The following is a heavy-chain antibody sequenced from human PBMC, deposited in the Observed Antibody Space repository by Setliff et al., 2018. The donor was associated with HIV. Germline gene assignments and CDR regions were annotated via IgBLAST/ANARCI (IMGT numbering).Heavy chain of an antibody. D-gene: IGHD2-21*01. CDR1: GGSISSGHYY. J-gene: IGHJ6*03. Sequence: KASETLSLTCTVSGGSISSGHYYWSWIRQPAGKGLEWIGHIYSSGSTNYNPSLKSRVTISVDTSKNQFSLKLSSVTAADTAVYYCAKQYCGGDCYSDSYYYMDVWGKGTTVTVS. V-gene: IGHV4-61*09. CDR3: AKQYCGGDCYSDSYYYMDV. CDR2: IYSSGST.